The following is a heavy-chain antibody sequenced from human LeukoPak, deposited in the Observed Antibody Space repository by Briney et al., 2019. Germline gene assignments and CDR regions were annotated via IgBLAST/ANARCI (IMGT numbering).Heavy chain of an antibody. Sequence: PGGSLRLSCAASGFTFSNYAMNWVRQAPGKGLEWVSYISGSGSTIYYADSVKGRFTISRDNAKNSLYLRMNSLRAEDTAVYYCARERGYDFWSGSRVLFDYWGQGTLVTVSS. CDR2: ISGSGSTI. J-gene: IGHJ4*02. V-gene: IGHV3-48*04. CDR3: ARERGYDFWSGSRVLFDY. D-gene: IGHD3-3*01. CDR1: GFTFSNYA.